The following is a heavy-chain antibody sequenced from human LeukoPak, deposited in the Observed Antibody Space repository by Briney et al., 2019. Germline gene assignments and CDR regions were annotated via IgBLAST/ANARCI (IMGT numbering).Heavy chain of an antibody. D-gene: IGHD3-16*01. V-gene: IGHV3-23*01. CDR2: IGAADT. J-gene: IGHJ4*02. Sequence: GGSLRLSCAASGFTFNTYAMSWVRQVPGKGPEWVATIGAADTYYAGSVKGRFTISRDDSKNTVFLQMDSLPAEDTAVYYCARDYVSHNGVYDCFEFWGQGTQVTVSS. CDR1: GFTFNTYA. CDR3: ARDYVSHNGVYDCFEF.